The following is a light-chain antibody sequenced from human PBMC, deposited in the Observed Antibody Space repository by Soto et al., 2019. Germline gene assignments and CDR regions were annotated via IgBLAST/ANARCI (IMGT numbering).Light chain of an antibody. Sequence: EIVLTQSPGTLSLSPGERATLSCRASQSVSSSYLNWYQQKPGQAPRLLIYGASSRATGIPDRFSGSGSGTEFTLTISGLQPEDFATYYCQQSFSTPYTFGQGTELEI. V-gene: IGKV3-20*01. J-gene: IGKJ2*01. CDR2: GAS. CDR3: QQSFSTPYT. CDR1: QSVSSSY.